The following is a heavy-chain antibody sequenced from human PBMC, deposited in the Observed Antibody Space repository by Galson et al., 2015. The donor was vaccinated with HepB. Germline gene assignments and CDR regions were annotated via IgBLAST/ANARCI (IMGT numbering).Heavy chain of an antibody. D-gene: IGHD4-23*01. CDR1: GFTVSSNY. CDR2: IYSGGST. J-gene: IGHJ4*02. CDR3: ARGVVTPGPDVEFDY. Sequence: SLRLSCAASGFTVSSNYMSWVRQAPGKGLEWVSVIYSGGSTYYADSVKGRFTISRHNSKNTLYLQMNSLRAEDTAVYYCARGVVTPGPDVEFDYWGQGTLVTVSS. V-gene: IGHV3-53*04.